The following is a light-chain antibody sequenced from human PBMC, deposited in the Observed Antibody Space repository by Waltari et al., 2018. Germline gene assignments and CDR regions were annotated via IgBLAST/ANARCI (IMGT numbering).Light chain of an antibody. Sequence: DIQMTQSPSSLSASVGDRVTLTCQASQDINNYLNCYQQKPGKAPKLLIYDASNLETGVPSRFSGSGSGTDFTFTISSLQPEDIATYYCQQYDNPITFGQGTRLEIK. CDR1: QDINNY. J-gene: IGKJ5*01. V-gene: IGKV1-33*01. CDR3: QQYDNPIT. CDR2: DAS.